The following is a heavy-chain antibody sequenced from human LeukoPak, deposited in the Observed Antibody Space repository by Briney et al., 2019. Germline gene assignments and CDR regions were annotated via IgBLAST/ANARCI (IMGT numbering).Heavy chain of an antibody. CDR3: ARDPSQHNYYALDV. CDR1: GGSIGAFY. Sequence: SETLSLTCTVSGGSIGAFYWGWIRQPAGKGLEWIGRIHTNGNTNYNPSLQSRVTMSVDTSKNQFSLKVSSVTAADTAVYYCARDPSQHNYYALDVWGAGTTVTVSS. J-gene: IGHJ6*04. V-gene: IGHV4-4*07. CDR2: IHTNGNT.